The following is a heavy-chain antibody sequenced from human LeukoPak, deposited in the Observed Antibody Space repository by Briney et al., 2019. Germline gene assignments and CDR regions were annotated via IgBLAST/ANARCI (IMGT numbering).Heavy chain of an antibody. J-gene: IGHJ5*02. CDR2: IYYSGST. CDR1: GGSISSYY. Sequence: PSETLSLTCTVSGGSISSYYWSWIRRPPGKGLEWIGYIYYSGSTNYNPSLKSRVTISVDTSKNKFSLKRNSVTAAETVVYYCARDYDVLTADPPTQLFDPWGQGTLVTVSS. D-gene: IGHD3-9*01. CDR3: ARDYDVLTADPPTQLFDP. V-gene: IGHV4-59*12.